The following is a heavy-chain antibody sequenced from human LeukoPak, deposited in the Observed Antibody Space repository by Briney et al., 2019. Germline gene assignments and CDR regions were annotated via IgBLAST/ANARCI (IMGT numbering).Heavy chain of an antibody. V-gene: IGHV3-23*01. Sequence: GGSLRLSCAASGFTFTNYVLNWVRQAPGKGLEWVSTISVTGTGTHYVDSVKGRFTISRDNSKNTLFLQMNSLRAEDTAVYHCVKVTNSDWNMFFDYWGQGTLVTVSS. CDR2: ISVTGTGT. CDR3: VKVTNSDWNMFFDY. D-gene: IGHD1/OR15-1a*01. CDR1: GFTFTNYV. J-gene: IGHJ4*02.